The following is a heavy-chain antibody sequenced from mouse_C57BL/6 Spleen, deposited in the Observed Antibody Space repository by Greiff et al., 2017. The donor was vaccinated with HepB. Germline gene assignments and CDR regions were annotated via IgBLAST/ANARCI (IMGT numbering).Heavy chain of an antibody. CDR2: ISYSGST. CDR3: ARTARIKY. CDR1: GYSITSGYG. V-gene: IGHV3-2*02. D-gene: IGHD1-2*01. J-gene: IGHJ2*01. Sequence: EVQLQQSGPGLVKPSQSLSLTCTVTGYSITSGYGWNWIRQFPGNKLEWMGYISYSGSTNYNPSLKSRISITRDTSKNQFFLQLNSVTTENTATYYCARTARIKYWGQGTTLTVSS.